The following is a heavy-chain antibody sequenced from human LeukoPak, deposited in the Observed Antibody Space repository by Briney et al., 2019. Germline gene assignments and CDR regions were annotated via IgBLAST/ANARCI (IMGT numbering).Heavy chain of an antibody. D-gene: IGHD3-22*01. Sequence: ASVKVSCKASGYTFTSYGISWVRQAPGQGLEWMGGIIPIFGTANYAQKFQGRVTITTDESTSTAYMELSSLRSEDTAVYYCARDGHYDSSGYLVSWGQGTLVTVSS. J-gene: IGHJ4*02. V-gene: IGHV1-69*05. CDR2: IIPIFGTA. CDR1: GYTFTSYG. CDR3: ARDGHYDSSGYLVS.